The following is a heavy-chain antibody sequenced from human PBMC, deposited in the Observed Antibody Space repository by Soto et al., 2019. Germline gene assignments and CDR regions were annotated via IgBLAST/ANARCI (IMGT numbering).Heavy chain of an antibody. CDR3: ARLYSGSRLDY. CDR2: INPSIGST. D-gene: IGHD1-26*01. Sequence: ASVKVSCKASGYTFNTYNMYWLRQAPGQGLEWMGVINPSIGSTNYAQKFQGRVIMTRDTSTSTVYMELSTLRSDDTAVYYCARLYSGSRLDYWGQGTLVTVSS. V-gene: IGHV1-46*02. J-gene: IGHJ4*02. CDR1: GYTFNTYN.